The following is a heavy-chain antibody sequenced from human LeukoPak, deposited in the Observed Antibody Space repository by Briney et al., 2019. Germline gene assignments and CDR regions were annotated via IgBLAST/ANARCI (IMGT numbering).Heavy chain of an antibody. Sequence: ASVKVSCKASGYTFTIYDINWVRQAPGQGLEWVGWMNPNNGGTVYTQKFQGRVTMTRDTSTGTLYMELNSLKSEDTAVYYCARGAIFGVTPRGYGMDVWGQGTTVTVSS. CDR3: ARGAIFGVTPRGYGMDV. D-gene: IGHD3-3*01. V-gene: IGHV1-8*01. J-gene: IGHJ6*02. CDR1: GYTFTIYD. CDR2: MNPNNGGT.